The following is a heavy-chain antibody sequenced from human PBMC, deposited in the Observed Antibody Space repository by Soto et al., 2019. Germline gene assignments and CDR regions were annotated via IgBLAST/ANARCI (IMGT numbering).Heavy chain of an antibody. Sequence: EVQLVESGGGLVQPGGSLRLSCAASGFTFSSYWMHWVRQAPGKGLVWVSRINSDGSSTIYADSVKGRFTISRDNAKNTLYLQMNSLRAEDTAVYYCARARAIAAAGISWFDPWGQGTLVTVSS. CDR1: GFTFSSYW. CDR3: ARARAIAAAGISWFDP. J-gene: IGHJ5*02. CDR2: INSDGSST. V-gene: IGHV3-74*01. D-gene: IGHD6-13*01.